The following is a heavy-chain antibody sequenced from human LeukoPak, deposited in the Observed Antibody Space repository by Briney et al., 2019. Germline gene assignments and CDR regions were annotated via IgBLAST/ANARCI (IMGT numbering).Heavy chain of an antibody. CDR1: GSTFRNYY. J-gene: IGHJ4*02. CDR2: INFNRGVT. D-gene: IGHD2-8*01. CDR3: ARDRSNGIGIFD. Sequence: ASVKVSCKASGSTFRNYYIHWVRQAPGRGLEWLGLINFNRGVTDYAQSFQGRVTMTRDTSINTVFMELSGLESDDTAVYYCARDRSNGIGIFDWGQGTVVTVSS. V-gene: IGHV1-2*02.